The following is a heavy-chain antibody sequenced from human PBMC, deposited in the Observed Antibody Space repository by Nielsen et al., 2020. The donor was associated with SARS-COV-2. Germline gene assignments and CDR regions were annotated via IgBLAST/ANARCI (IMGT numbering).Heavy chain of an antibody. CDR1: GFTFSSYS. V-gene: IGHV3-21*01. Sequence: GESLKISCAASGFTFSSYSMNWVRQAPGKGLEWVSSISSSSSYIYYADSVKGRFTISRDNAKNSLYLQMNSLRAEDTAVYYCARGGYSVNGFYFDYWGQGTLVTVSS. CDR3: ARGGYSVNGFYFDY. D-gene: IGHD1-26*01. CDR2: ISSSSSYI. J-gene: IGHJ4*02.